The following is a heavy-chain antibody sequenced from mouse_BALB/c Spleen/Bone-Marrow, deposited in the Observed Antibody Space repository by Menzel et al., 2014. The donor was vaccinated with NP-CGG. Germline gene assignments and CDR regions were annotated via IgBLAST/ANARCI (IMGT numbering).Heavy chain of an antibody. V-gene: IGHV4-1*02. Sequence: DVKLQESGGGLVQPGGSLKLSCAASGFDFSRYWMTWVRQAPGKGLEWIGEINPDSSTINYTPSLKDKFIISRDNAKNTLCLQMSKVRSEDTALYYCARPGYYGYQGVWGAGTTVTVSS. CDR3: ARPGYYGYQGV. CDR1: GFDFSRYW. D-gene: IGHD1-2*01. CDR2: INPDSSTI. J-gene: IGHJ1*01.